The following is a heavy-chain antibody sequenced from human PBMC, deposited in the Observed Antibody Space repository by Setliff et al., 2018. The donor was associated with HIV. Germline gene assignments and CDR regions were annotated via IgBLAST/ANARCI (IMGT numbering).Heavy chain of an antibody. V-gene: IGHV4-61*09. J-gene: IGHJ4*02. CDR3: ARPAPRGYSYAHYYFDY. D-gene: IGHD5-18*01. CDR2: IYTSGSI. Sequence: PSETLSLTCTVSGVSISSGSYYWSWIRQPAGKGLEWIGHIYTSGSINYNPSLKSRVTISVDTSKNQFSLKLSSVTAADTAVYYCARPAPRGYSYAHYYFDYWGQGTLVTVSS. CDR1: GVSISSGSYY.